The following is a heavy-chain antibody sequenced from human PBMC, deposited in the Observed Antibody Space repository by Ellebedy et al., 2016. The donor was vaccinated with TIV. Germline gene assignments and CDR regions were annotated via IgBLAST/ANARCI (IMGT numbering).Heavy chain of an antibody. CDR1: GDSIITSTYH. Sequence: MPSETLSLTCTVSGDSIITSTYHWAWIRQPPGRGLQWIGYISDSGSTNYNPSLKSRVTISVDTSKNQLSLKLSPATAADTAAYFCARDREPPYGMDVWGQGTTVTVSS. D-gene: IGHD1-26*01. V-gene: IGHV4-61*01. CDR3: ARDREPPYGMDV. J-gene: IGHJ6*02. CDR2: ISDSGST.